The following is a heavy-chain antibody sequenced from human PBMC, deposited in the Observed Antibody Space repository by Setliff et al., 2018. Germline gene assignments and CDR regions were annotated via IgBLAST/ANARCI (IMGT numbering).Heavy chain of an antibody. CDR3: ARDPLGLEDITLFDY. CDR2: INLNTGNI. V-gene: IGHV1-2*02. J-gene: IGHJ4*02. D-gene: IGHD3-16*01. CDR1: GFSFTDYL. Sequence: SVKVSCKASGFSFTDYLMNWMRQAPEQGLEWMGRINLNTGNIFYAQEFQGRVTLTRDTSTSTAYMELTGLRYDDTAIYYCARDPLGLEDITLFDYWGQGTLVTVSS.